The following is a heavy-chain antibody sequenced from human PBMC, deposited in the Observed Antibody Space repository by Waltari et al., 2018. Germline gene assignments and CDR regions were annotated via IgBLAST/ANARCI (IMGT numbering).Heavy chain of an antibody. Sequence: QVQLQESGPGLVKPSETLSLTCTVSGGSLSSYYWSWIRQPPGKGLEWIGYIYYSGSTNYNPSLKSRVTISVDTSKNQFSLKLSSVTAADTAVYYCARDRYSSGYYDAFDIWGQGTMVTVSS. D-gene: IGHD3-22*01. CDR1: GGSLSSYY. V-gene: IGHV4-59*01. CDR3: ARDRYSSGYYDAFDI. J-gene: IGHJ3*02. CDR2: IYYSGST.